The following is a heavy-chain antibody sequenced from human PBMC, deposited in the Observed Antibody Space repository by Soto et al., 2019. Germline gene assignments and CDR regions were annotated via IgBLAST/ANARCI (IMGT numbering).Heavy chain of an antibody. J-gene: IGHJ4*01. D-gene: IGHD2-15*01. CDR1: GFTFDDYA. V-gene: IGHV3-9*01. Sequence: EVQLVESGGGLVRPGRSLRLSRTASGFTFDDYAMHWVRQAPGRGLEWVSGITWISGNIAYADSVKGRFTIARDDDNNSLYLQMNSLRPEDTALYYCVKDSYADFHRVLSTAEYFFDYWGHGTLVTVSS. CDR3: VKDSYADFHRVLSTAEYFFDY. CDR2: ITWISGNI.